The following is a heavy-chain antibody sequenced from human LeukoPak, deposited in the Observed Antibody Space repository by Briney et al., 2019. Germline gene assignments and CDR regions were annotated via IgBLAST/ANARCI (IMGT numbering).Heavy chain of an antibody. D-gene: IGHD2-15*01. V-gene: IGHV1-69*13. CDR1: GGTFISYA. J-gene: IGHJ6*04. CDR2: IIPIFGTA. CDR3: ARPTGYCSGGSCYEPYYYYGMDV. Sequence: GASVKVSCKASGGTFISYAISWVRQAPGQGLAWMGGIIPIFGTANYAQKFQGRVTITADESTSKAYMELSSLRSEDTAVYYCARPTGYCSGGSCYEPYYYYGMDVWGKGTTVTVSS.